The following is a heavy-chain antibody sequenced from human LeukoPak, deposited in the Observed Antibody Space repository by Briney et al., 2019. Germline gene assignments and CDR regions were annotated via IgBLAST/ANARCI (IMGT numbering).Heavy chain of an antibody. CDR1: GYSICSANY. Sequence: SETLSLTCTVSGYSICSANYWGWIPQPPGKALEWIGSIYHSGSTYYNPSLKSRVTISVDTSKNQFSLKLSSVTAADTAVYYCARGHPVVGWFDPWGQGTLVTVSS. CDR2: IYHSGST. D-gene: IGHD2-15*01. V-gene: IGHV4-38-2*02. J-gene: IGHJ5*02. CDR3: ARGHPVVGWFDP.